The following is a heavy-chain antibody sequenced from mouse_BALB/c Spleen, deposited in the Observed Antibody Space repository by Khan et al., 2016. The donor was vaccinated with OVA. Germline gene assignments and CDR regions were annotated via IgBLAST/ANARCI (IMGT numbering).Heavy chain of an antibody. Sequence: VQLQQSGAELAKPGASVKMSCKASGYTFTSFWMHWVKQRPGQGLEWIGYINPSTDYTEYNQRFKDKATLTADKSSSTAYMPLTSLTSDDSAAYYGVNHGSTSAWFTYWGQGTLVTVSA. J-gene: IGHJ3*01. V-gene: IGHV1-7*01. CDR2: INPSTDYT. CDR3: VNHGSTSAWFTY. D-gene: IGHD1-1*01. CDR1: GYTFTSFW.